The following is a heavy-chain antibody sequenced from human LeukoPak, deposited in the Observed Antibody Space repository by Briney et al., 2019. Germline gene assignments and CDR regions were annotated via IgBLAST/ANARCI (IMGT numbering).Heavy chain of an antibody. D-gene: IGHD2-15*01. CDR2: IYYSGST. V-gene: IGHV4-39*07. J-gene: IGHJ5*02. CDR1: GGSISSSSYY. CDR3: ARELVVVAATPRGVYNWFDP. Sequence: SETLSLTCTVSGGSISSSSYYWGWIRQPPGKGLEWIGSIYYSGSTYYNPSLKSRVTISVDTSKNQFSLKLSSVTAADTAVYYCARELVVVAATPRGVYNWFDPWGQGTLVTVSS.